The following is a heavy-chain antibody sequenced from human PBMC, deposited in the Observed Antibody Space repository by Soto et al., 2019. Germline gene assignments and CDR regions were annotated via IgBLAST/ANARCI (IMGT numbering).Heavy chain of an antibody. CDR3: AKDPGGGKGFGTGTLKY. CDR2: ISYDGSNK. V-gene: IGHV3-30*18. J-gene: IGHJ4*02. CDR1: GFTFSSYG. D-gene: IGHD1-7*01. Sequence: QVQLVESGGGVVQPGRSLRLSCAASGFTFSSYGMHWVRQAPGKGLEWVAVISYDGSNKYYADPVKGRFTISRDNSKNTLYLQMNSPRAEDTAVYYCAKDPGGGKGFGTGTLKYWVQGTLVTVSS.